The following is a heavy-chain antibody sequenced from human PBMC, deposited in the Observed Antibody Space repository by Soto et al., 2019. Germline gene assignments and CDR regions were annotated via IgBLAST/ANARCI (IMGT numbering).Heavy chain of an antibody. CDR3: ARDLDYYVSGKYYDALDI. CDR2: IHKDGSGE. CDR1: RFSFSSYS. D-gene: IGHD3-10*01. J-gene: IGHJ3*02. V-gene: IGHV3-7*01. Sequence: EGQVEESGGGLVQPGGSLRLSCAASRFSFSSYSMSWVRQAPGQGLEWVANIHKDGSGESYVDSVKGRFTISRDNAKNSLYLQMNSLRVEDTAVYYCARDLDYYVSGKYYDALDIWGQGTVVTVSS.